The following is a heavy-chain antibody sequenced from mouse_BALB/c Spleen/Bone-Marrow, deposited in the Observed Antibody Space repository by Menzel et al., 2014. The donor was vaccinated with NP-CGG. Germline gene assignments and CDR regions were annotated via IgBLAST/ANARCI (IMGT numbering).Heavy chain of an antibody. D-gene: IGHD1-1*01. Sequence: VQLKESGPELVKSGTSVKISCKASGYTFTDYNIHCVKQSHGKSLEWIGYIYPFNGGTDYNQKFKSKATMTVDKSSSTEYMELRNLTSEDSAVYYCARSSYFDYWGQGTTLTVSS. CDR3: ARSSYFDY. V-gene: IGHV1S29*02. CDR2: IYPFNGGT. CDR1: GYTFTDYN. J-gene: IGHJ2*01.